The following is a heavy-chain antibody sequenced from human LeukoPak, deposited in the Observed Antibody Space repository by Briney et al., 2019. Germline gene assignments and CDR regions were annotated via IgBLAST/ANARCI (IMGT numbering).Heavy chain of an antibody. CDR2: IYSGGST. D-gene: IGHD6-19*01. V-gene: IGHV3-66*01. Sequence: GGSLRLSCAASGFTVSSNYMSWVRQAPGKGLEWVSVIYSGGSTYYADSVKGRFTISRDNSKNTLYLQMNSLRAEDTAVYYCARDPSIAVALGNYWGQGTLVTVSS. CDR1: GFTVSSNY. J-gene: IGHJ4*02. CDR3: ARDPSIAVALGNY.